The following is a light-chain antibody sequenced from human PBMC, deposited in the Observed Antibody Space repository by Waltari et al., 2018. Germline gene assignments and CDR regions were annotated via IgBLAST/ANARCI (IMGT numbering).Light chain of an antibody. V-gene: IGKV2-28*01. CDR2: LVS. Sequence: DIVMTQSPLSLFVTHGAPASISCRSSQSLLHSSGNTFLDWYLPKPGQSPQLLIYLVSNRASGVPDRFSGSGSGTDFTLKISRVEVEDVGVYFCMQARQTPWTFGQGTKVEIK. J-gene: IGKJ1*01. CDR1: QSLLHSSGNTF. CDR3: MQARQTPWT.